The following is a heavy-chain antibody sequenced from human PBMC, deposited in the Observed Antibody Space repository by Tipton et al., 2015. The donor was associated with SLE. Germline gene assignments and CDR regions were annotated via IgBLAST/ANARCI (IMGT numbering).Heavy chain of an antibody. J-gene: IGHJ4*02. Sequence: TLSLTCTVSGDSISSYFWSWIRQPPGKGLEWIGYIYYNGNTNYNPSLKSRVSISVDTSKNHFSLRLTSVTAADTALYYCARHRVGATPSFDYWGQGTLVTVSS. V-gene: IGHV4-59*08. CDR2: IYYNGNT. CDR1: GDSISSYF. D-gene: IGHD1-26*01. CDR3: ARHRVGATPSFDY.